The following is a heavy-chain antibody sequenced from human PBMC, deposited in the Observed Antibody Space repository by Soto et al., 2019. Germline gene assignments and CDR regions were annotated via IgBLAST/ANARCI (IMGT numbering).Heavy chain of an antibody. CDR1: GFTFDDYT. CDR3: AARAMTTSYYYYGLDV. D-gene: IGHD4-17*01. Sequence: PGGSLRLSCAASGFTFDDYTMHWVRQAPGKGLEWVSLISSGSGTVDYADSVKGRFTISRDNAMNSLYLQMESLRDEDTAVYFCAARAMTTSYYYYGLDVWGQGTTVTVSS. V-gene: IGHV3-43*01. CDR2: ISSGSGTV. J-gene: IGHJ6*02.